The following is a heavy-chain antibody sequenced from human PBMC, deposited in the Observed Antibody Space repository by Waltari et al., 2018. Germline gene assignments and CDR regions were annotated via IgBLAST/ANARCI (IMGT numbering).Heavy chain of an antibody. V-gene: IGHV1-69-2*01. Sequence: EIQLLQSGAEVKRPGATVKISCKLSGNTFTDFYMQWVQQAPGKGLEWMGLVDPQDGETIYAEKFQGRLTITADTSKDTAYMELSTLRSEDTAVYYCTLGSRMIAVPFDYWGQGTLVTVSS. CDR3: TLGSRMIAVPFDY. J-gene: IGHJ4*02. D-gene: IGHD2-21*01. CDR2: VDPQDGET. CDR1: GNTFTDFY.